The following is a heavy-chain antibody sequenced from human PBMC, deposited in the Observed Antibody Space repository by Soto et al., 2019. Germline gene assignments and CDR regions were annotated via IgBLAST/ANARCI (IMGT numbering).Heavy chain of an antibody. CDR1: GGSISSSSYY. J-gene: IGHJ4*02. CDR3: ARMDSSDYYRIDY. D-gene: IGHD3-22*01. Sequence: PSETLSLTCTVSGGSISSSSYYWGWIRQPPGKGLEWIGSIYYSGSTYYNPSLKSRVTISVDTSKNQFSLELSSVTAADTAVYYCARMDSSDYYRIDYWGQGTPDTVSS. CDR2: IYYSGST. V-gene: IGHV4-39*01.